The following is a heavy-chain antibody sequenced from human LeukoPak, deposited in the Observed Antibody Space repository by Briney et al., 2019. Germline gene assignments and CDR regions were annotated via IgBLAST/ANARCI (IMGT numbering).Heavy chain of an antibody. CDR2: IYHSGST. Sequence: PSGTLSLTCAVSGGSISSSNWWSWVRQPPGKGLEWIGEIYHSGSTNYNPSLKSRVTISVDKSKNQFSLKLSSVTAADTAVYYCARDTGSGSYSPYYFDYWGQGTLVTVSS. D-gene: IGHD3-10*01. CDR1: GGSISSSNW. J-gene: IGHJ4*02. V-gene: IGHV4-4*02. CDR3: ARDTGSGSYSPYYFDY.